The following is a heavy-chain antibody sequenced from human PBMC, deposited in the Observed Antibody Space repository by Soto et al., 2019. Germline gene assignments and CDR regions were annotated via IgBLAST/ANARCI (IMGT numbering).Heavy chain of an antibody. CDR2: INPHRDDT. J-gene: IGHJ5*02. V-gene: IGHV1-2*02. D-gene: IGHD6-19*01. CDR3: AILPGKTVGGPTYSFDP. Sequence: ASVKVSCKASGYTFTNYYMHWVRQAPGQGLEWMGWINPHRDDTKYAQNFRGRVIMTRDTSISTAYMELSRLTSDDTAVYYCAILPGKTVGGPTYSFDPWGQGTLVTVSS. CDR1: GYTFTNYY.